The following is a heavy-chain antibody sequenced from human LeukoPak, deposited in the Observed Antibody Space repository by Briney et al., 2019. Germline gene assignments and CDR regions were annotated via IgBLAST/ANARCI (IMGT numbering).Heavy chain of an antibody. CDR2: ISYSGST. V-gene: IGHV4-59*08. J-gene: IGHJ4*02. D-gene: IGHD4-17*01. CDR3: ARRRRRGFGDYHFDY. Sequence: SETLSLTCTVSGGSISSYYWSWIRQPAGKGLEWIGYISYSGSTNYNPSLKSRLTMSVDTSKNQFSLNLNSMTASDTAVYYCARRRRRGFGDYHFDYWGQGTLVTVSS. CDR1: GGSISSYY.